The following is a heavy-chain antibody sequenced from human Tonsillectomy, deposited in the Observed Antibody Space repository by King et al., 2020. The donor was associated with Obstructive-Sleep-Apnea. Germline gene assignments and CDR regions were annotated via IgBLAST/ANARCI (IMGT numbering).Heavy chain of an antibody. J-gene: IGHJ6*02. CDR3: ARDRYSDYPLMSAMGV. CDR2: ISLDGNYK. Sequence: VQLVESGGGVVQPGRSLRLSCAASGFTFSSYIMHWVRQAPGKGLEWLTLISLDGNYKYYADSLKGRFTVSRDNSKNRFYLQVNSLRAEDTAIYYCARDRYSDYPLMSAMGVWGQGTTVTVSS. CDR1: GFTFSSYI. D-gene: IGHD5-12*01. V-gene: IGHV3-30*04.